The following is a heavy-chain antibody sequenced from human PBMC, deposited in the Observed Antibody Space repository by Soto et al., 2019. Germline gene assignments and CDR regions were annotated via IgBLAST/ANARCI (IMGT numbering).Heavy chain of an antibody. Sequence: QVQLQESGPGLVKPSGTLSLTCAVSGGSISSSSWWSWVRLPPGKGLEWIGEIYHSGSTNYNPSLKSRVTISVDKSKNQFSLKLTSVTAADTAVYHCARRVGGYARHYFDNWGQGTLVTVSS. CDR3: ARRVGGYARHYFDN. CDR2: IYHSGST. V-gene: IGHV4-4*02. D-gene: IGHD3-22*01. J-gene: IGHJ4*02. CDR1: GGSISSSSW.